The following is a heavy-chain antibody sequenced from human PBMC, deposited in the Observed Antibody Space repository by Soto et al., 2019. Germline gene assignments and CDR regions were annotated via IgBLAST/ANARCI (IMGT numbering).Heavy chain of an antibody. CDR3: ARGSVVTPHSVSDY. Sequence: PGGSLRLSCAASGFTFSSYAMHWVRQAPGKGLEWVAVISYDGSNKYYADSVKGRFTISRDNSKNTLYLQMNSLRAEDTAVYYCARGSVVTPHSVSDYWGQGTLVTVSS. V-gene: IGHV3-30-3*01. D-gene: IGHD2-21*02. CDR1: GFTFSSYA. CDR2: ISYDGSNK. J-gene: IGHJ4*02.